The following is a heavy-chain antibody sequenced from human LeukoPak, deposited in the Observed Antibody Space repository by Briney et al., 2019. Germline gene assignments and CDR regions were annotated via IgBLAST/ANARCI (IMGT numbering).Heavy chain of an antibody. V-gene: IGHV3-30*02. CDR3: AKRLKGRLLWFGPYYYMDV. CDR2: IRYDGSNK. CDR1: GFTFSSYS. Sequence: GGSLGLSCAASGFTFSSYSMNWVRQAPGKGLEWVAFIRYDGSNKYYADSVKGRFTISRDNSKNTLYLQMNSLRAEDTAVYYCAKRLKGRLLWFGPYYYMDVWGKGTTVTISS. J-gene: IGHJ6*03. D-gene: IGHD3-10*01.